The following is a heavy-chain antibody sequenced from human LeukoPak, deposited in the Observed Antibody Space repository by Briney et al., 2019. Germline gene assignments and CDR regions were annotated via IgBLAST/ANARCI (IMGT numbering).Heavy chain of an antibody. CDR1: GFTFSIYA. CDR3: AKAVAAAGTGGYL. V-gene: IGHV3-23*01. D-gene: IGHD6-13*01. CDR2: VSGSGHST. Sequence: GGSLRLSCAASGFTFSIYAMSWVRQAPGKGLEWVSTVSGSGHSTFYADSVKGRFTISRDNSKDTVYLQMNSLRTDDTAVYYCAKAVAAAGTGGYLWGQGTLVTVSS. J-gene: IGHJ4*02.